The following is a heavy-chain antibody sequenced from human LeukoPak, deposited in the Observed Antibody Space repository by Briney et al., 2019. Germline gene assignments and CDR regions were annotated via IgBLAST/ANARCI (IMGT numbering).Heavy chain of an antibody. CDR1: GFTFSSYD. CDR3: ARDRRYSYSSIGPHYFDY. CDR2: IGTAGDT. D-gene: IGHD5-18*01. Sequence: GGSLRLSCAASGFTFSSYDMHWVRQATGKGLEWVSAIGTAGDTYYPGSVKGRFTISRENAKNSLYLQMNSLRAGDTAVYYCARDRRYSYSSIGPHYFDYWGQGALVTVSS. V-gene: IGHV3-13*01. J-gene: IGHJ4*02.